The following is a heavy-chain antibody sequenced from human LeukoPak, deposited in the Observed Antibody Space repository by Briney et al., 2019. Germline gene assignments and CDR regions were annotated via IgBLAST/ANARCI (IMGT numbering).Heavy chain of an antibody. Sequence: TGGSLRLSCAASGFTVSSNYMSWVRQAPGKGLEWVSVIYSGGSTYYADSVKGRFTISRDNSKNTLYLQMNSLRAEDTAVYYCAKDHSGDYRYFDYWGQGTLVTVSS. J-gene: IGHJ4*02. CDR2: IYSGGST. CDR3: AKDHSGDYRYFDY. CDR1: GFTVSSNY. V-gene: IGHV3-66*01. D-gene: IGHD4-17*01.